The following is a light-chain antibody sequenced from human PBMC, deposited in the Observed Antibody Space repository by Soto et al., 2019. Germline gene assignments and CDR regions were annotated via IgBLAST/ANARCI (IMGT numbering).Light chain of an antibody. Sequence: EIELTQSPATLSLSPGERATLSCRASQSVSSHLVWYQQKPGQAPRLLIYDASNRATGIPARFSGSGSGTDFTLSISSLEPEDFAVYYCQQRSNWPLTFGGGTKVEIK. CDR3: QQRSNWPLT. J-gene: IGKJ4*01. CDR2: DAS. CDR1: QSVSSH. V-gene: IGKV3-11*01.